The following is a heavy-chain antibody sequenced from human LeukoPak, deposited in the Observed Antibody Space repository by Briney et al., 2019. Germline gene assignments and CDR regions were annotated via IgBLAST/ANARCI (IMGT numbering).Heavy chain of an antibody. J-gene: IGHJ1*01. V-gene: IGHV1-69-2*01. CDR1: GYTFTDYY. D-gene: IGHD4-11*01. CDR3: ATADYSNYGAQH. CDR2: VDPEDGET. Sequence: GASVKVSCKASGYTFTDYYMHWVQQAPGKGLEWMGRVDPEDGETIYAEKFQGRVTITADTSTDTAYMELSSLRSEDTAVYYCATADYSNYGAQHWGQGTLVTVSS.